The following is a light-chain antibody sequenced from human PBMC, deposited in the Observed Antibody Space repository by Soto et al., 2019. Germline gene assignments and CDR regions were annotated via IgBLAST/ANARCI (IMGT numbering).Light chain of an antibody. V-gene: IGKV1-5*01. CDR2: DAS. CDR1: QSISSW. Sequence: DIQMTQSPSTLSASVGDRVTITCRASQSISSWLAWYQQKPGKAPKLLIYDASSLESGVPSRFSGSGSGTEFTLTISSLQPDDFATYYSQQSATFGQGTKVEIK. J-gene: IGKJ1*01. CDR3: QQSAT.